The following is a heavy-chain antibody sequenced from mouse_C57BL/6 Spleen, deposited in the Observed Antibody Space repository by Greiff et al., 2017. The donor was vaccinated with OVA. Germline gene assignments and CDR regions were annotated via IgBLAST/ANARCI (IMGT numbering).Heavy chain of an antibody. CDR1: SYTFTSYW. V-gene: IGHV1-59*01. Sequence: QVQLQQPGAELVRPGTSVKLSCKASSYTFTSYWMHWVKQRPGQGLEWIGVIDPSDSYTNYNQKFKGKATLTVDPSSSTAYMQRSSLTAEDSAVYYCARSYYGSRRDYYFDYWGQGTTLTVSS. CDR3: ARSYYGSRRDYYFDY. D-gene: IGHD1-1*01. J-gene: IGHJ2*01. CDR2: IDPSDSYT.